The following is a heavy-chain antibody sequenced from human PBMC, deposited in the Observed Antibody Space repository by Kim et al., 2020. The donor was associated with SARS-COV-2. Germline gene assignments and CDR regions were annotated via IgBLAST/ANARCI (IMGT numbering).Heavy chain of an antibody. CDR3: LRDWRRDGVDY. D-gene: IGHD3-10*01. CDR1: GFTFSSYW. J-gene: IGHJ4*02. V-gene: IGHV3-74*01. Sequence: GGSLRLSCAASGFTFSSYWMHWVRQAPGKGLVWVSRITSDGTSTSYADSVKGRFTISRDNANSILYRQMSSLRAEDTAVYYCLRDWRRDGVDYWGQGTLVTVSS. CDR2: ITSDGTST.